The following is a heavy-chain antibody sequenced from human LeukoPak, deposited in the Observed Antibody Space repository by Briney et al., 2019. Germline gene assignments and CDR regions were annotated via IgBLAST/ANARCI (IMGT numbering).Heavy chain of an antibody. D-gene: IGHD1-26*01. CDR2: IGSTI. CDR3: ARDRGIVGTTGYYYMDV. Sequence: GGSLRLSCVASGFSLSDYYMSWIRQAPGKGLEWVSYIGSTIYYADSVKGRLTISRDNAKNSLYLQMNSLRAEGTAVYYCARDRGIVGTTGYYYMDVWGKGTTVTVSS. J-gene: IGHJ6*03. V-gene: IGHV3-11*04. CDR1: GFSLSDYY.